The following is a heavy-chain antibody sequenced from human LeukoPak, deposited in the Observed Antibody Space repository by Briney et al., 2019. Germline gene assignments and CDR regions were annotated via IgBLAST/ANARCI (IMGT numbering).Heavy chain of an antibody. D-gene: IGHD3-16*01. J-gene: IGHJ5*02. V-gene: IGHV1-2*02. CDR3: ARDAGRVWGTYNWFDP. Sequence: ASVKVSCKASGYTFTGYYMHWVRQAPGQGLEWMGWINPNSGGTNYAQKFQGRVTMTRDTSISTAYMELSRLRSDDTAVYYCARDAGRVWGTYNWFDPWGQGTLVTVSS. CDR1: GYTFTGYY. CDR2: INPNSGGT.